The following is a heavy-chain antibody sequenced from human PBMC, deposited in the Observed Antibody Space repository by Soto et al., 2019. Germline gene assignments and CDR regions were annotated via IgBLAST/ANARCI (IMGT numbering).Heavy chain of an antibody. CDR1: GFTFSSYA. V-gene: IGHV3-23*01. J-gene: IGHJ4*02. CDR3: AKRRGAGGHFDC. Sequence: GSLRLSCAASGFTFSSYAMGWVRQGPGKGLEWVAVVSIGGSTHYADSVRGRFTISRDNSKNTLSLQMNSLTAEDTAVYFCAKRRGAGGHFDCWGQGALVTVSS. CDR2: VSIGGST. D-gene: IGHD2-15*01.